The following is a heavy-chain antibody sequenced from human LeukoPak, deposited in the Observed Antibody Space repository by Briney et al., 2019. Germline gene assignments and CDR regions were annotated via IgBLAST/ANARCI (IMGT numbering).Heavy chain of an antibody. J-gene: IGHJ4*02. CDR1: GFTFDDYA. D-gene: IGHD1-14*01. V-gene: IGHV3-9*01. Sequence: QPGGSLRLSCAASGFTFDDYAMHWVRQAPGKGLEWVSGISWNSGSIGYADSVKGRFTISRDNAKNSLYLQMNSLRAEDTAVYYCAKATGYLLWGQGTLVTVSS. CDR2: ISWNSGSI. CDR3: AKATGYLL.